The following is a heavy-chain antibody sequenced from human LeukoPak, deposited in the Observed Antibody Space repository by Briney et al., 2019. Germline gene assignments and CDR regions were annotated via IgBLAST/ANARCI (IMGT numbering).Heavy chain of an antibody. D-gene: IGHD4/OR15-4a*01. J-gene: IGHJ4*02. CDR2: IKQDGGDK. Sequence: PGGSLRLSCATSGFTFSNYWMSWVRRAPGKGLEWVANIKQDGGDKYYVDSVKGRFTISRDGSKKTVYLQMNSLRAEDTAVYYCARGNSPMVGRYYPELWGQGTLVTVSS. V-gene: IGHV3-7*03. CDR1: GFTFSNYW. CDR3: ARGNSPMVGRYYPEL.